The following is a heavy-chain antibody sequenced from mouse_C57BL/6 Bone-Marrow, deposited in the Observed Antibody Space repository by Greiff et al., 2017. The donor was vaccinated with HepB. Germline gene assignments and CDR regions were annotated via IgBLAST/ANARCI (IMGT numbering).Heavy chain of an antibody. Sequence: EVKLVESGGGLVKPGGSLKLSCAASGFTFSSYAMSWVRQTPEKRLEWVATISDGGSYTYYPDNVKGRFTISRDNAKNNLYLQMSHLKSEDTAMYYCARDRITTVVATSHFDVWGTGSTVTVSS. D-gene: IGHD1-1*01. CDR2: ISDGGSYT. CDR1: GFTFSSYA. CDR3: ARDRITTVVATSHFDV. V-gene: IGHV5-4*01. J-gene: IGHJ1*03.